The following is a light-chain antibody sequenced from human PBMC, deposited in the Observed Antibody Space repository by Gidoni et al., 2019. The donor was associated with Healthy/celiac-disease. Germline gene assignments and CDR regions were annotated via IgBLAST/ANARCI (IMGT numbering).Light chain of an antibody. CDR3: QQRSNWPRT. Sequence: EIVLTQSPATLSLSPGERATLSCRASQSVSSYLAWYQQKPGQAPRRLIYDASNRATGSPARFSGGGSGTDFTLTISSLEPEDVAVYYCQQRSNWPRTFGGGTKVEIK. CDR1: QSVSSY. CDR2: DAS. J-gene: IGKJ4*01. V-gene: IGKV3-11*01.